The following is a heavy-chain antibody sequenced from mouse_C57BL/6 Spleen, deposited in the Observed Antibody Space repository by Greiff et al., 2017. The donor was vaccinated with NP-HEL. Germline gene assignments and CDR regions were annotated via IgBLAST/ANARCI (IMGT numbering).Heavy chain of an antibody. CDR2: FHPYKKDT. Sequence: VQLQQSGAELVKPGASVKMSCKASGYTFTTYPIEWMKQNHGKSLEWIGNFHPYKKDTKYNEKFKGKATLTVEKSSSTVYLELSRLTSDDSAVYYCAATVVEGYYAMDYWGQGTSVTVSS. V-gene: IGHV1-47*01. CDR1: GYTFTTYP. D-gene: IGHD1-1*01. J-gene: IGHJ4*01. CDR3: AATVVEGYYAMDY.